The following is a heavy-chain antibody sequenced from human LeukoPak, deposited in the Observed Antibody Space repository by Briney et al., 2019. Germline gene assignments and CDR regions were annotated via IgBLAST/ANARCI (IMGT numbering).Heavy chain of an antibody. Sequence: PSETLSLTCAVSGGSISSSNRCSWVRQPPGKGLEWIGEIYHSGSTNYNPSLKSRVTISVDKSKNQFSLKLTSVTAADTAVFYCASTRRSGTYLEAFDIWGQGTMVTISS. J-gene: IGHJ3*02. D-gene: IGHD1-26*01. CDR3: ASTRRSGTYLEAFDI. CDR1: GGSISSSNR. CDR2: IYHSGST. V-gene: IGHV4-4*02.